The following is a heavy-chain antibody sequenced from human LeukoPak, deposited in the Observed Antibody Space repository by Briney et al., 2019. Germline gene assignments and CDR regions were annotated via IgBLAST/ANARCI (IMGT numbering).Heavy chain of an antibody. V-gene: IGHV3-23*01. D-gene: IGHD3-22*01. J-gene: IGHJ4*02. CDR1: GFTLSICS. CDR2: ISGSGGST. Sequence: PGLCLRLSCASSGFTLSICSKSCVRHAPGKGLECVSAISGSGGSTYYAESVEGRFAISRDNSKNTLYRQMNTLISGDRRVFMFEKTYYYDSSGYIFDYWGQGTLVTVSS. CDR3: EKTYYYDSSGYIFDY.